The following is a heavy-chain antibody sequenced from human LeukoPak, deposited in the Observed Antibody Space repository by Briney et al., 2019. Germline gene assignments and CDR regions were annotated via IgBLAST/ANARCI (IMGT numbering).Heavy chain of an antibody. CDR3: AKGPLILDFWSGYYSDVYYFDY. V-gene: IGHV1-18*01. Sequence: GASVKVSCKASGYTFTSYGISWVRQAPGQGFEWMGWISAYNGNTNYAQKLQGRVTMTTDTSTSTAYMELRSLRSDDTAVYYCAKGPLILDFWSGYYSDVYYFDYWGQGPLVTVSS. D-gene: IGHD3-3*01. CDR2: ISAYNGNT. CDR1: GYTFTSYG. J-gene: IGHJ4*02.